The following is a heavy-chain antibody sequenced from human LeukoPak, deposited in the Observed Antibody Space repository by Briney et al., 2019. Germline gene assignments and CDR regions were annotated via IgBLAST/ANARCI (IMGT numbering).Heavy chain of an antibody. CDR3: AKEIYGDPTGGRFQH. Sequence: PGGYLRLSCAASGFTFSSYAMSWVRQAPGKGLEWVSVISGSGGSTYYADSVKGRFTISRDNFKNTLYLQMNSLRAEDTAVYYCAKEIYGDPTGGRFQHWGQGTLVSVSS. CDR1: GFTFSSYA. D-gene: IGHD4-17*01. V-gene: IGHV3-23*01. CDR2: ISGSGGST. J-gene: IGHJ1*01.